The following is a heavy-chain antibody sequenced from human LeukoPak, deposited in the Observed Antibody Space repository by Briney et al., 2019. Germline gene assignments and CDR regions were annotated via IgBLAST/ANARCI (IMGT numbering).Heavy chain of an antibody. Sequence: GGSLRLSCAASGFTFSSYGMNWVRQAPGKGLEWVSYISSSGSTIYYADSVKGRFTISRDNAKNSLYLQMNSLRAEDTAVYYVARYCSTSCRGREPCDCGGEGTVVSVFS. D-gene: IGHD2-2*01. CDR3: ARYCSTSCRGREPCDC. CDR1: GFTFSSYG. J-gene: IGHJ4*02. V-gene: IGHV3-48*04. CDR2: ISSSGSTI.